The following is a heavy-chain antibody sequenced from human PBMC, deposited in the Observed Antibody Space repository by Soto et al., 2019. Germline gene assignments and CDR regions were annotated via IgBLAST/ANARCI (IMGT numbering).Heavy chain of an antibody. CDR3: ARSTSLVPAAIGYYYYGMDV. Sequence: QVQLQESGPGLVKPSQTLSLTCTVSGGSISSGGYYWSWIRQHPGKGLEWIGYIYYSGSTYYNPALKSRVTISVDTSKNQFSLKLSSVTAADTAVYYCARSTSLVPAAIGYYYYGMDVWGQGTTVTVSS. D-gene: IGHD2-2*02. J-gene: IGHJ6*02. V-gene: IGHV4-31*03. CDR1: GGSISSGGYY. CDR2: IYYSGST.